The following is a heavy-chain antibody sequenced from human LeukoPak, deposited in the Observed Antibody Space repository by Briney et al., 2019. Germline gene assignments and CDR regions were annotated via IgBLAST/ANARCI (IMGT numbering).Heavy chain of an antibody. CDR3: AKRTVGATSPFDY. Sequence: GGSLRLSCAASGFTFSSYAMSWVRQAPGKRLEWVSAISGSGGSTYYADSVKGRFTISRDNSKNTLYLQMNSLRAEDTAVYYCAKRTVGATSPFDYWGQGTLVTVSS. CDR1: GFTFSSYA. CDR2: ISGSGGST. J-gene: IGHJ4*02. V-gene: IGHV3-23*01. D-gene: IGHD1-26*01.